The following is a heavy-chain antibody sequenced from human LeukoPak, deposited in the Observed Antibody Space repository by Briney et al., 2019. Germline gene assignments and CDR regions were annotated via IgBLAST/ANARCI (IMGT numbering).Heavy chain of an antibody. J-gene: IGHJ6*03. CDR1: GYTFTGYY. V-gene: IGHV1-69*05. CDR3: ARGEGIAARPIGYMDV. Sequence: SVKVSCKASGYTFTGYYMHWVRQAPGQGLEWMGGIIPIFGTANYAQKFQGRVTITTDESTSTAYMELSSLRSEDTAVYYCARGEGIAARPIGYMDVWGKGTTVTVSS. D-gene: IGHD6-6*01. CDR2: IIPIFGTA.